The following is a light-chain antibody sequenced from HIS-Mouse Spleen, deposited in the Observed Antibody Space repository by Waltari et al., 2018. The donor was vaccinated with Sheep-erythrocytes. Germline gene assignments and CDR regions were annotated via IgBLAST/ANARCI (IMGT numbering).Light chain of an antibody. Sequence: QSSLTQPAAVSGSPGQSITISCTGTSSHVCGYNLLSRYQQHPGKAPKLMIYEGSNRPSGVSNRFSGSKSGNTASLTISGRQAEDEADYYCCSYAGSSTPWVFGGGTKLTVL. CDR2: EGS. CDR1: SSHVCGYNL. CDR3: CSYAGSSTPWV. J-gene: IGLJ3*02. V-gene: IGLV2-23*01.